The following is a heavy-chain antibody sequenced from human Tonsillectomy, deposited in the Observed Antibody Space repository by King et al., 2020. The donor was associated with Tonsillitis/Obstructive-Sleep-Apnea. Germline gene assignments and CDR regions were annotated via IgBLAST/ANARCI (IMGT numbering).Heavy chain of an antibody. CDR2: ISGGGAST. J-gene: IGHJ4*02. CDR3: AKADSNPTDCFDY. CDR1: GFIFSSYA. V-gene: IGHV3-23*04. Sequence: VQLVESGGGLVQPGGSLSLSCAASGFIFSSYAMTWVRQAPGKGLEWVSTISGGGASTYYADSVKGRFTISRDNSKNTLYLQMNSLRAGDTAVYYCAKADSNPTDCFDYWGQGTLVTVSS. D-gene: IGHD2-21*01.